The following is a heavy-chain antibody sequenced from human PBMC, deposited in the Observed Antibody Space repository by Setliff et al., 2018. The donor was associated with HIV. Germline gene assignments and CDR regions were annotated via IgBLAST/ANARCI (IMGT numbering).Heavy chain of an antibody. CDR1: GGSIRTYY. D-gene: IGHD2-15*01. V-gene: IGHV4-59*08. CDR2: IFYSVNT. J-gene: IGHJ5*02. CDR3: ARLAREEYCRGRTCYPNLFDP. Sequence: SETLSLTCTVSGGSIRTYYWSWIRQPPGKGLEWIGYIFYSVNTNYNPSLKGRVTISVDTSKNQFSLKLSSVTAADTAVYYCARLAREEYCRGRTCYPNLFDPWGPGTLVTVSS.